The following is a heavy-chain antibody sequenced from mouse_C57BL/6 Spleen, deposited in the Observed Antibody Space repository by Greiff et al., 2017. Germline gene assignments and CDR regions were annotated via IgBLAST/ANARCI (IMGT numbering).Heavy chain of an antibody. J-gene: IGHJ4*01. Sequence: QVQLKESGPELVKPGASVKISCKASGYAFSSSWMNWVKQRPGKGLEWIGRIYPGDGATNYNGKFKGKATLTADKSSSTDYMQLSSLTSEDSAVYCCAPDAMDYWGQGTSVTVSS. CDR1: GYAFSSSW. V-gene: IGHV1-82*01. CDR2: IYPGDGAT. CDR3: APDAMDY.